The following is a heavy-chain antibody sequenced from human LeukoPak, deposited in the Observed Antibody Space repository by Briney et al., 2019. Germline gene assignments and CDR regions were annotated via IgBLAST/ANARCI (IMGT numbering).Heavy chain of an antibody. D-gene: IGHD3-16*01. Sequence: GGSLRLSCAASGFTFSSYAMSWVRQAPGKGLEWVSAISGTGGSTYYADSVKGRLTVSRDNSKNTLYLQMNSLRAEDTAVYYCAKDQRLGELQYTNPPFDYWGQGTLVTVSS. CDR1: GFTFSSYA. CDR2: ISGTGGST. J-gene: IGHJ4*02. V-gene: IGHV3-23*01. CDR3: AKDQRLGELQYTNPPFDY.